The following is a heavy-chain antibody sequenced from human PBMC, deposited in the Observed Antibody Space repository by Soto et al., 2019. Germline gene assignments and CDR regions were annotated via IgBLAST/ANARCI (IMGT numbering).Heavy chain of an antibody. CDR3: ARTTVTTRGYYYYYGMDV. Sequence: QVQLVQSGAEVKKPVASVKVSCKASGYTFTGYYMHWVRQAPGQGLEWMGWINPNSGGTNYAQKFQGWVTMTRDTSISTAYMELSRLRSDDTAVYYCARTTVTTRGYYYYYGMDVWGQGTTVTVSS. CDR2: INPNSGGT. V-gene: IGHV1-2*04. D-gene: IGHD4-17*01. CDR1: GYTFTGYY. J-gene: IGHJ6*02.